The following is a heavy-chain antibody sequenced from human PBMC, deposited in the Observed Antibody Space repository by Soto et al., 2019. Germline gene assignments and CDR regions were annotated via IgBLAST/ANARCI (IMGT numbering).Heavy chain of an antibody. CDR1: GFTFSSYS. Sequence: GGSLRLSCAASGFTFSSYSMNWVRQAPGKGLEWVSYISSSSSTIYYADSVKGRFTISRDNAKNSPYLQMNSLRDEDTAVYYCARPEYSSSSYGMDVWGQGTTVTVSS. D-gene: IGHD6-6*01. V-gene: IGHV3-48*02. CDR3: ARPEYSSSSYGMDV. J-gene: IGHJ6*02. CDR2: ISSSSSTI.